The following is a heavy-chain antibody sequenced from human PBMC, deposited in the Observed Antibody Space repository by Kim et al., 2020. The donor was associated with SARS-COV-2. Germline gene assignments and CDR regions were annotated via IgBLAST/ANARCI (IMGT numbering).Heavy chain of an antibody. V-gene: IGHV4-59*13. J-gene: IGHJ5*01. CDR3: ARNDVQPWFEY. CDR2: IYYSGST. Sequence: SETLSLTCTVSGGSISSYYWSWIRQPPGKGLEWIGYIYYSGSTNYNPSLKSRVTISVDTSKNQFSLKLSSVTAADTAVYYCARNDVQPWFEYWGQGTLVTVSS. CDR1: GGSISSYY. D-gene: IGHD1-1*01.